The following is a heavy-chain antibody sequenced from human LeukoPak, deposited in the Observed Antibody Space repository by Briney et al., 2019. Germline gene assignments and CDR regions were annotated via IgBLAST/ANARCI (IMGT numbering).Heavy chain of an antibody. CDR2: ISGSGGRT. J-gene: IGHJ1*01. CDR3: AKDSREWELLMAYFQH. Sequence: GGSLRLSCAASGFIFPNAWMNWVRQAPGKGLEWVSVISGSGGRTYYADSVKGRFTISRDNSKNTLYLQMNSLGAEDTAVYYCAKDSREWELLMAYFQHWGQGALVTVSS. CDR1: GFIFPNAW. D-gene: IGHD1-26*01. V-gene: IGHV3-23*01.